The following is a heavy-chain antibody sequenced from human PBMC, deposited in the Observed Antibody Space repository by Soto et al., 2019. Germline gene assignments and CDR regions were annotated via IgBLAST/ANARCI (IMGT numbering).Heavy chain of an antibody. Sequence: SQTLSLTCVISGDSVSSNSAAWNWIRQSPSRGLEWLGRTYYRSKWYNDYAVSVKSRITINPDTSKNQFSLQLNSVTPEDTAVYYCARDSSSAPRERYYYYYGMDVWGQGTTVTVSS. CDR2: TYYRSKWYN. J-gene: IGHJ6*02. CDR3: ARDSSSAPRERYYYYYGMDV. CDR1: GDSVSSNSAA. V-gene: IGHV6-1*01. D-gene: IGHD6-6*01.